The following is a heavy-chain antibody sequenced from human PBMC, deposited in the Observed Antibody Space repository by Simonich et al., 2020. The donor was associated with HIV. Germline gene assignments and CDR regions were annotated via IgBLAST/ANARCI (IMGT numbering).Heavy chain of an antibody. CDR1: GGPISTYY. Sequence: QVQLQESGPRLVKPSETLSLTCTASGGPISTYYWSWIRQPPGKGLEWIGYIYYSGSTNYNPSRTGRVTISVDTSKNQFSLKLSSVTAADTAVYYCARRGHDYDSFDLWGRGTLVTVSS. CDR2: IYYSGST. J-gene: IGHJ2*01. V-gene: IGHV4-59*12. D-gene: IGHD3-22*01. CDR3: ARRGHDYDSFDL.